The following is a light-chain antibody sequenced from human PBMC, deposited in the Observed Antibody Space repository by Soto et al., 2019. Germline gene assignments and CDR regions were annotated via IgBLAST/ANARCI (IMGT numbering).Light chain of an antibody. CDR2: VNSDGSH. J-gene: IGLJ2*01. CDR1: SGHSSYP. Sequence: QPVLTQSPSASASLGASVKLTCTLSSGHSSYPIAWHHQQPEKGPRYLMKVNSDGSHSKGDGIPDRFSGFSSGAERYLTISSLQSEDEADYYCQTWGTGIVVFGGGTQLTVL. CDR3: QTWGTGIVV. V-gene: IGLV4-69*01.